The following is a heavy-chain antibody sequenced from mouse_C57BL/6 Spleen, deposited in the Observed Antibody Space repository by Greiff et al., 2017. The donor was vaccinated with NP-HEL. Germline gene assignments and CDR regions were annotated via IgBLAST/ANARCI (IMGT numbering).Heavy chain of an antibody. Sequence: QVQLQQSGPELVKPGASVKISCKASGYAFSSSWMNWVKQRPGTGLEWIGRIYPGDGDTNYNGKFKGKATLTADKTSSTAYMQLSSLTSEDSAVYFCAREAGYNYAMDYWGQGTSVTVSS. CDR1: GYAFSSSW. J-gene: IGHJ4*01. CDR3: AREAGYNYAMDY. V-gene: IGHV1-82*01. CDR2: IYPGDGDT. D-gene: IGHD2-2*01.